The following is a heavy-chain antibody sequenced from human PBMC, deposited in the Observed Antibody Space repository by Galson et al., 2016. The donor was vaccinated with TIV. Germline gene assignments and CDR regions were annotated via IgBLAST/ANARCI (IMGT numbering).Heavy chain of an antibody. CDR2: MRSYFDGGTI. CDR1: GFIFSNAW. CDR3: ATGAFGDYLGRDSLDG. Sequence: SCAGSGFIFSNAWMTWVRQAPGKGLEWVGRMRSYFDGGTIDYAAPVKGRFTISRDDSKKELFLQMNSLKTDDTAVYFCATGAFGDYLGRDSLDGWGRGTKVTVS. J-gene: IGHJ3*01. V-gene: IGHV3-15*01. D-gene: IGHD4-17*01.